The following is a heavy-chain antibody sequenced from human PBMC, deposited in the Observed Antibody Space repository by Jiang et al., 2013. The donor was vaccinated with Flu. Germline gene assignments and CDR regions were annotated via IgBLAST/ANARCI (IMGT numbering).Heavy chain of an antibody. V-gene: IGHV4-34*01. Sequence: LLKPSETLSLTCAVYGGSFSGYYWSWIRQPPGKGLEWIGEINHSGSTNYNPSLKSRVTISVDTSKNQFSLKLSSVTAADTAVYYCARGNSSGYYFDYWGQGTLVTVSS. CDR2: INHSGST. D-gene: IGHD6-25*01. CDR1: GGSFSGYY. CDR3: ARGNSSGYYFDY. J-gene: IGHJ4*02.